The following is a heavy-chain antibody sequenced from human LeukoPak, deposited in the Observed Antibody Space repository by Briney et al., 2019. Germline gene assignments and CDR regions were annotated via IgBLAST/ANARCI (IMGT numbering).Heavy chain of an antibody. CDR3: ARRGYYYGSGSYYIDAFDI. Sequence: GESLKISCKGSGYSFTSYWIGWVRQLPGKGLEWMGIIYPGDSETRFRPSFQGQVTISADKSISTAYLQWSSLKASDTAIYYCARRGYYYGSGSYYIDAFDIWGQGTMVTVSS. CDR2: IYPGDSET. CDR1: GYSFTSYW. V-gene: IGHV5-51*01. D-gene: IGHD3-10*01. J-gene: IGHJ3*02.